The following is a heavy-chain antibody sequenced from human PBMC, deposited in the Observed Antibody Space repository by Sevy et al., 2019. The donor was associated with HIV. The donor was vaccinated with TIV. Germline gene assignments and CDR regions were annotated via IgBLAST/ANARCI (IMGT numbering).Heavy chain of an antibody. CDR1: GYTFTSYY. CDR3: AKDRGGAYEFDY. Sequence: ASVKVSCKASGYTFTSYYIHWVRQAPGQGLEWMGIINPSGGSTSFAQKFQGRVTMTRDTSTSTVYMELSSLRSEDTAVYYCAKDRGGAYEFDYWGQGTLVTVSS. V-gene: IGHV1-46*01. CDR2: INPSGGST. J-gene: IGHJ4*02. D-gene: IGHD5-12*01.